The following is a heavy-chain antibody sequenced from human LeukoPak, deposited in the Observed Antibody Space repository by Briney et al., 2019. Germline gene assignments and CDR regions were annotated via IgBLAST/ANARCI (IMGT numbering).Heavy chain of an antibody. Sequence: PGGSLRLSCAASGFTFSSYSMNWVRQAPGKGLEWVSSISSSSSYIYYADSVKGRFTISRDNAKNSLYLQMNSLRAEDTAVYYCARDSDSSGWLDYYMDVWGKGTTVTTSS. D-gene: IGHD6-19*01. CDR3: ARDSDSSGWLDYYMDV. V-gene: IGHV3-21*01. CDR2: ISSSSSYI. J-gene: IGHJ6*03. CDR1: GFTFSSYS.